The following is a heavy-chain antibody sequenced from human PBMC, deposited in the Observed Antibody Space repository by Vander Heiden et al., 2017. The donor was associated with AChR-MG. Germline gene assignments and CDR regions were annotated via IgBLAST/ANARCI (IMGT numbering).Heavy chain of an antibody. D-gene: IGHD1-1*01. CDR2: IYSGGST. CDR1: GFTVSNSY. V-gene: IGHV3-53*02. Sequence: EVQLVETGGGLIQPGGSLRLSCAASGFTVSNSYMGWVRQAPGKGLEWVSYIYSGGSTCYADSVKGRFTISRDNSKNTLYFQMNSLRAEDTAVYYCARAYNYHFDYWGQGTLVTVS. CDR3: ARAYNYHFDY. J-gene: IGHJ4*02.